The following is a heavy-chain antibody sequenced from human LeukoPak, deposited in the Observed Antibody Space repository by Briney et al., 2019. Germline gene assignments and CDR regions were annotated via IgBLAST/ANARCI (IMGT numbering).Heavy chain of an antibody. V-gene: IGHV7-4-1*02. CDR3: AGVGAEIIVPADY. Sequence: ASVKVSCKASGYIFTNYAVSWVRQAPGQGLQWLGWINTNSGDPTYAQDFTGRFVFSLDTSVSTAYLQISRLKAEDTAVYYCAGVGAEIIVPADYWGQGTLITVSS. CDR2: INTNSGDP. J-gene: IGHJ4*02. D-gene: IGHD2-8*01. CDR1: GYIFTNYA.